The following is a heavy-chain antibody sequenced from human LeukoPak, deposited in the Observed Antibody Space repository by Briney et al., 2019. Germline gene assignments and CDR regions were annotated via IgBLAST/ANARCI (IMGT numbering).Heavy chain of an antibody. D-gene: IGHD4-17*01. Sequence: PSETLSLTCTVSGGSISSYYWSWIRQPPGKGLEWIGYIYYSGSTNYNPSLKSRVTISVDTSKNQFSLKLNSVTAADTAVYYCARQSYGDYVFDYWGQGTLVTVSS. V-gene: IGHV4-59*08. CDR2: IYYSGST. CDR1: GGSISSYY. J-gene: IGHJ4*02. CDR3: ARQSYGDYVFDY.